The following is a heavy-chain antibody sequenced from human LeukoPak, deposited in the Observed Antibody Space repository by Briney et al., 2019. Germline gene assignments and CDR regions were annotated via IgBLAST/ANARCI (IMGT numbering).Heavy chain of an antibody. J-gene: IGHJ6*02. Sequence: GGSLRLSCAASGFTFSDYYMSWIRQAPGKGLEWVSYISSSGSTIYYADSVKGRFTISRDNAKNSLYLQMNSLRAEDTAVYYCARDSPGDYYYYYGMDVWGQGTTVTASS. V-gene: IGHV3-11*01. CDR3: ARDSPGDYYYYYGMDV. D-gene: IGHD1-26*01. CDR1: GFTFSDYY. CDR2: ISSSGSTI.